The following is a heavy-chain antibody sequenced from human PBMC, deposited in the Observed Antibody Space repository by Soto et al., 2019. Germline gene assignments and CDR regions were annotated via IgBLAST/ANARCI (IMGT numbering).Heavy chain of an antibody. J-gene: IGHJ6*02. CDR3: ARDSVTRFYYYGMDV. CDR2: IFYSGRSGST. V-gene: IGHV4-59*12. CDR1: GGSISSYY. Sequence: PSETLSLTCSVSGGSISSYYWSWIRQPPGRGLEWIGYIFYSGRSGSTYYNPSLKSRVTISVDTSKNQFSLKLSSVTAADTAVYYCARDSVTRFYYYGMDVWGQGTTVTVSS. D-gene: IGHD4-4*01.